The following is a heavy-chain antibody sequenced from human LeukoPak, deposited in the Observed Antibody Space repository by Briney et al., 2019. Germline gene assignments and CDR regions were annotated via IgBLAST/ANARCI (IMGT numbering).Heavy chain of an antibody. D-gene: IGHD6-19*01. Sequence: PGGSLRLSCAASGFTFSSYSMNWVRQAPGKGLEWVSSISSSSSYIYYADSVKGRFTISRDNAKNSLYLQMNSLRAEDTAVYYCAREDWQWLVWGMDVWGQGTTVTVSS. CDR2: ISSSSSYI. V-gene: IGHV3-21*01. J-gene: IGHJ6*02. CDR3: AREDWQWLVWGMDV. CDR1: GFTFSSYS.